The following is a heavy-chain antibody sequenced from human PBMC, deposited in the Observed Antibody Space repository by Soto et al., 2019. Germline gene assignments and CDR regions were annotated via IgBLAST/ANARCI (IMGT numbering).Heavy chain of an antibody. CDR1: GGTFSSYA. V-gene: IGHV1-69*13. Sequence: SVKVSCKASGGTFSSYAISWVRQAPGQGLEWMGGIIPIFGTANYAQKFQGRVTITADESTSTAYMELSSLRSEDSAVYYCARDLGGSYYRFDYWGQGTLVTVSS. J-gene: IGHJ4*02. CDR2: IIPIFGTA. CDR3: ARDLGGSYYRFDY. D-gene: IGHD1-26*01.